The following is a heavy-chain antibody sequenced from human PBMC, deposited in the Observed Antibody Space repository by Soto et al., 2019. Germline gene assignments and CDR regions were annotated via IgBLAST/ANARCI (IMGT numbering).Heavy chain of an antibody. V-gene: IGHV3-48*04. J-gene: IGHJ4*02. D-gene: IGHD1-7*01. CDR3: AKFKGFNWNYVFDY. CDR2: ISSSSSTI. Sequence: LRYAASGCTCISHSVNWVRQDPGKGLEWVSYISSSSSTIYYADSVKGRFSISKDFAKNMLYLQMNSVRVEDTAVYYCAKFKGFNWNYVFDYWGQGVPVTVSS. CDR1: GCTCISHS.